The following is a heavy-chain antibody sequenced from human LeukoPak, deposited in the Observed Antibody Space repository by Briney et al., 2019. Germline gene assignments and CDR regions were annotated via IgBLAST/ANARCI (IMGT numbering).Heavy chain of an antibody. J-gene: IGHJ4*02. CDR1: GFTFSSYV. Sequence: PGGSLRLFCAASGFTFSSYVMHWVRQAPGKGLEWVAIISYDGSNEYYADAVKGRFTISRDNSKNTLYLQMNSLRIEDTALYYCARGVDDYGDYLTPDYWGQGTLVSVSS. D-gene: IGHD4-17*01. CDR2: ISYDGSNE. CDR3: ARGVDDYGDYLTPDY. V-gene: IGHV3-30*04.